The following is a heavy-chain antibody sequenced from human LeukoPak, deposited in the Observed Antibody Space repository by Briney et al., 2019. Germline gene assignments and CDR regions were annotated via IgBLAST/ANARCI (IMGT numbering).Heavy chain of an antibody. CDR3: ATDQFNLLRGLRVYMGV. Sequence: GASVKISCKASGYTFTDHYIHWIQQAPGKGLEWMGRVDPEDGETIYAGKFQDRVTITADTSTDTAYMELRSLRSEDTAVYYCATDQFNLLRGLRVYMGVWGKGTTVTVSS. D-gene: IGHD3-10*01. CDR1: GYTFTDHY. CDR2: VDPEDGET. J-gene: IGHJ6*03. V-gene: IGHV1-69-2*01.